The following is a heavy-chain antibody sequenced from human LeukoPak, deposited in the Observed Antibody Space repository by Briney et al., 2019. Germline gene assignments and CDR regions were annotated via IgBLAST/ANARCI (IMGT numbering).Heavy chain of an antibody. CDR1: GGSFSSEA. CDR2: IIPIFGTA. V-gene: IGHV1-69*05. D-gene: IGHD2-15*01. Sequence: GASVKVSCKAFGGSFSSEAISWVRQAPGQGLEWMGGIIPIFGTANYAQKFQGRVTITTDESTSTDYMEVRSLRSEDTAVYYCGRKAGDCGGGSCYSIDYWGQGTLVTVSS. CDR3: GRKAGDCGGGSCYSIDY. J-gene: IGHJ4*02.